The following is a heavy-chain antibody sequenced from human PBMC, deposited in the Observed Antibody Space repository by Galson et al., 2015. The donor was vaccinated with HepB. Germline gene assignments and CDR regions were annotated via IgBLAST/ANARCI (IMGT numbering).Heavy chain of an antibody. Sequence: SLRLSCAASGFTFSNAWMSWVRQAPGKGLEWVGRIKSKTDGGTTDYAAPVKGRFTISRDDSKNTLYLQMNSLKTEDTAVYYCTTDRVIGIAAPLDAFDIWGQGTMVTVSS. CDR1: GFTFSNAW. CDR2: IKSKTDGGTT. CDR3: TTDRVIGIAAPLDAFDI. J-gene: IGHJ3*02. D-gene: IGHD6-6*01. V-gene: IGHV3-15*01.